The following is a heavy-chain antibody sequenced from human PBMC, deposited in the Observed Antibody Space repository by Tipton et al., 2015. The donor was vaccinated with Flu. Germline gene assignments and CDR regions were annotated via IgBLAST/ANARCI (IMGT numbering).Heavy chain of an antibody. CDR3: VKNGDSNWFDP. D-gene: IGHD2-8*01. CDR2: IYPSGNT. Sequence: LRLSCTVSGGSLSSYFWSWIRQPAGKGLEWIGRIYPSGNTNYNPSLKSRVTMSADTSKNQFSLKLTSVTAADTAIYYCVKNGDSNWFDPWGQGTLVTVSS. J-gene: IGHJ5*02. CDR1: GGSLSSYF. V-gene: IGHV4-4*07.